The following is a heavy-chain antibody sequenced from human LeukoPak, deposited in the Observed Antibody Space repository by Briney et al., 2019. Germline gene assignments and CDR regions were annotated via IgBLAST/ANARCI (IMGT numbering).Heavy chain of an antibody. CDR1: GGSISSYY. J-gene: IGHJ5*02. Sequence: SETLSLTCTVSGGSISSYYWSWIRQPPGKGLEWIGYIYYSGSTNYNPSLKSRVTISVDTSKNQFSLKLSSVTAADTAVYYCARGGYCSSTSCYKYPTYDDWFDPWGQGTLVTVSS. CDR3: ARGGYCSSTSCYKYPTYDDWFDP. CDR2: IYYSGST. V-gene: IGHV4-59*01. D-gene: IGHD2-2*02.